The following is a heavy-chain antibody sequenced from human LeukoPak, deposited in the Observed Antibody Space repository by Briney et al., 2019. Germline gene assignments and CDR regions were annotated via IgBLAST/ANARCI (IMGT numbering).Heavy chain of an antibody. CDR1: GFSLSTSGVG. J-gene: IGHJ4*02. D-gene: IGHD3-10*01. CDR3: AHRLPQDVRGGFEY. CDR2: IYWDDDK. Sequence: ESGPTLVKPTQTLTLTCTFSGFSLSTSGVGVGWIRQPPGKALEWLALIYWDDDKRYSPSLKSRLTITKDTSKNQVVLTMTNMDPVDTATYYCAHRLPQDVRGGFEYWGQGTLVTVSS. V-gene: IGHV2-5*02.